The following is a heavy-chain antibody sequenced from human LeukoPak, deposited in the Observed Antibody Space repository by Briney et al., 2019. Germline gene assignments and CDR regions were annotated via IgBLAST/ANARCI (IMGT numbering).Heavy chain of an antibody. CDR1: GGTFSSYA. D-gene: IGHD3-22*01. J-gene: IGHJ4*02. Sequence: ASVKVSCKASGGTFSSYAISWVRQAPGQGLEWMEGIIPIFGTANYAQKFQGRVTITADESTSTAYMELSSLRSEDTAVYYCARDMLPYYYDSSGFDYWGQGTLVTVSS. CDR2: IIPIFGTA. CDR3: ARDMLPYYYDSSGFDY. V-gene: IGHV1-69*13.